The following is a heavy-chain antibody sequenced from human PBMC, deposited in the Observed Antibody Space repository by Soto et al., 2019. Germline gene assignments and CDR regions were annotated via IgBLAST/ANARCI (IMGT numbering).Heavy chain of an antibody. CDR3: ARLTMIVVVMDAFDI. Sequence: QLQLQESGPGLVKPSETLSLTCTVSGGSISSSSYCWGWIRQPPGKGLEWIGSIYYSGSTYYNPSLKSRVTISVDTSKNQFSLKLSSVTAADTAVYYCARLTMIVVVMDAFDIWGQGTMVTVSS. CDR1: GGSISSSSYC. J-gene: IGHJ3*02. CDR2: IYYSGST. V-gene: IGHV4-39*01. D-gene: IGHD3-22*01.